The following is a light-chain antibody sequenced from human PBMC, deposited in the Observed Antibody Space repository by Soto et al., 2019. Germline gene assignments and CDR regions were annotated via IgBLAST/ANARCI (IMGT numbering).Light chain of an antibody. CDR2: SAS. V-gene: IGKV1-9*01. J-gene: IGKJ5*01. CDR3: QQLNSYPVP. Sequence: IQLTQSPSSLSASVGDRVTITCRDSQGISSDLAWYQQKPEKAPKILIYSASTSQNGVPSRFSGSGSGTDLTLTSSALRPEDFETYYCQQLNSYPVPFGQVTRLEIK. CDR1: QGISSD.